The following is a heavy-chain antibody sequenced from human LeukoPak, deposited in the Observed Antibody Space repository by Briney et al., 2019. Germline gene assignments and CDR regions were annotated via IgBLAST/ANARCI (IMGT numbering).Heavy chain of an antibody. CDR2: ISWNSGSI. V-gene: IGHV3-9*01. CDR1: GFTFDDYA. D-gene: IGHD6-13*01. Sequence: PGRSLRLSCAASGFTFDDYAMHWVRQAPGKGLEWVSGISWNSGSIGYADSVKGRFTISRDNAKNSLYLQMNRLRAEDTALYYCAKDKNYRIAAAGTLIDYWGQGTLVTVSS. CDR3: AKDKNYRIAAAGTLIDY. J-gene: IGHJ4*02.